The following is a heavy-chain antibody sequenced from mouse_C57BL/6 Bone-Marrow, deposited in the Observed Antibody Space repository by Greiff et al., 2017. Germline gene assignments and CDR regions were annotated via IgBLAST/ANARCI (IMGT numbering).Heavy chain of an antibody. CDR3: ARGDDGYPAWFAY. CDR2: IYIGTGYT. CDR1: GYTFTSYG. Sequence: EVKLMESGAELVRPGSSVKMSCKTSGYTFTSYGINWVKQRPGQGLEWLGYIYIGTGYTEYNEKFKGKATLTSDTSSSTAYMQLSSLTSEDSAIYFCARGDDGYPAWFAYWGQGTLVTVSA. J-gene: IGHJ3*01. V-gene: IGHV1-58*01. D-gene: IGHD2-3*01.